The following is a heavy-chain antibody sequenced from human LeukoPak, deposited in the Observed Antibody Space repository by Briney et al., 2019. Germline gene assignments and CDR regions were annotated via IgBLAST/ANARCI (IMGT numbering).Heavy chain of an antibody. CDR2: ILYDGSNK. J-gene: IGHJ5*02. CDR1: GFTFSSYG. CDR3: AKDDGP. V-gene: IGHV3-30*02. Sequence: GALRLSFAASGFTFSSYGMHWVRPAPGKGLGGVAFILYDGSNKYYADSVKGRFTISRDNSKNTLYLQMNSLRAEDTAVYYCAKDDGPLGQGTLVTVSS.